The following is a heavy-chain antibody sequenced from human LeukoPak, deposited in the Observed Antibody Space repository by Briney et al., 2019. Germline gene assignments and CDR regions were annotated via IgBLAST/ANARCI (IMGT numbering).Heavy chain of an antibody. V-gene: IGHV1-2*02. Sequence: ASVKVSCKASGYTFTDYYMHWVRQAPGQGLEWMGWVNPNSGDTNYVHKFQGRVTMTSDTSISTAYMDLSRVRSDNTAVYYCALLFSSTWYRFDSWGQGTLVTVSS. J-gene: IGHJ4*02. CDR1: GYTFTDYY. CDR3: ALLFSSTWYRFDS. D-gene: IGHD6-13*01. CDR2: VNPNSGDT.